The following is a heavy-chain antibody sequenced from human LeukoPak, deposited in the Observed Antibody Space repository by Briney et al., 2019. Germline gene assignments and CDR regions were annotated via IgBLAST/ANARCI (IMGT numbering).Heavy chain of an antibody. V-gene: IGHV3-48*02. CDR3: ARGYDSGYYPPHLDY. CDR2: ITKTSTSM. Sequence: GSLRLSCVASGFIFSNFRMDWVRQAPGKGLEWISYITKTSTSMYYADSVKGRFTISRDNGKNSLFLQMNSLSDADTDVYYCARGYDSGYYPPHLDYWGQGTLVTVSS. CDR1: GFIFSNFR. D-gene: IGHD3-22*01. J-gene: IGHJ4*02.